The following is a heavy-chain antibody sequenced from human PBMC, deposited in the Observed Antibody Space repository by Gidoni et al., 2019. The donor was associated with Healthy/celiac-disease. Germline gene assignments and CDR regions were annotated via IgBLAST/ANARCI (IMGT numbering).Heavy chain of an antibody. D-gene: IGHD1-26*01. CDR1: GFTFSSYS. J-gene: IGHJ4*02. CDR3: ARGRGVGATPQGDY. Sequence: EVQLVESGGGLVQPGGSLRLSCAASGFTFSSYSMNWVRQAPGKGREWVSYISSSSSPIYYADSVKGRFTISRDNAKNSLYLQMNSLRAEDTAVYYCARGRGVGATPQGDYWGQGTLVTVSS. CDR2: ISSSSSPI. V-gene: IGHV3-48*01.